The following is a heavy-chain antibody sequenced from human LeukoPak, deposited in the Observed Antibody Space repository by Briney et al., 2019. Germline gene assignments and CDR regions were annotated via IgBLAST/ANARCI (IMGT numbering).Heavy chain of an antibody. J-gene: IGHJ6*03. D-gene: IGHD1-26*01. CDR3: ATRSELYSYYYMDV. Sequence: PSETLSLTCTVSGYSISSGYYWGWIRQPPGKGLEWIGSIYHSGSTYYNPSLKSRVTISADTSKDQFSLKLSSVTAADTAVYYCATRSELYSYYYMDVWGKGTTVTISS. CDR1: GYSISSGYY. V-gene: IGHV4-38-2*02. CDR2: IYHSGST.